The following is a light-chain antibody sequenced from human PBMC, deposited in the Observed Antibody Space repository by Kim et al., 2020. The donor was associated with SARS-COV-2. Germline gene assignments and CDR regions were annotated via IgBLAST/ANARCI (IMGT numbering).Light chain of an antibody. Sequence: DIQMTQSPSTLSASVGDRVTITCRASQTISTWLAWYQQKPGKAPKLLLYLASTLESGVPSRFSGSGSGTEFPLTIDSLQPDDFATYYCQHYIRFPYTFGQGTKLEI. V-gene: IGKV1-5*03. CDR1: QTISTW. J-gene: IGKJ2*01. CDR2: LAS. CDR3: QHYIRFPYT.